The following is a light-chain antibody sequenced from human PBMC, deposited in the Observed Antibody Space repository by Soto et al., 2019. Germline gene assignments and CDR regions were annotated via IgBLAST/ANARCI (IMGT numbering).Light chain of an antibody. CDR1: QTISNR. V-gene: IGKV1-5*03. CDR3: QEYSNYPYT. J-gene: IGKJ2*01. CDR2: QTS. Sequence: DIPMTQSPSTLSASVGDRVTITCRASQTISNRLAWYQQKPGKAPNLLISQTSTLESGVPSRFSGSGSGTDFSLTVSSLQPDDFATYYCQEYSNYPYTFGQGTKVEIK.